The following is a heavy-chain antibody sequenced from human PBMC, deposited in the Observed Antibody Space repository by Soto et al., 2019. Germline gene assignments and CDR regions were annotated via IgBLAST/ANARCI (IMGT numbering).Heavy chain of an antibody. CDR3: AKDMNSVPEY. V-gene: IGHV3-74*01. CDR1: GFTFSSYW. CDR2: IKTDGSIT. D-gene: IGHD1-7*01. Sequence: GGSLRLSCAASGFTFSSYWMYWVRQAPGKGLVWVSRIKTDGSITSYADSVKGRFTISRDNARDMLYLQMNSLRAEDTAVYYCAKDMNSVPEYWGQGTLVTVSS. J-gene: IGHJ4*02.